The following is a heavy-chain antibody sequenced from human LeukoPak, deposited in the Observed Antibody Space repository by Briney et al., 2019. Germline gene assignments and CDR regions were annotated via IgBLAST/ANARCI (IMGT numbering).Heavy chain of an antibody. CDR3: ARRITMVRGVSKDDAFDI. CDR1: GYTFTSYG. CDR2: ISAYNGNT. V-gene: IGHV1-18*01. Sequence: ASVKVSCKASGYTFTSYGISWVRQAPGQGLEWMEWISAYNGNTNYAQKLQGRVTMTTDTSTSTAYMELRSLRSDDTAVYYCARRITMVRGVSKDDAFDIWGQGTMVTVSS. J-gene: IGHJ3*02. D-gene: IGHD3-10*01.